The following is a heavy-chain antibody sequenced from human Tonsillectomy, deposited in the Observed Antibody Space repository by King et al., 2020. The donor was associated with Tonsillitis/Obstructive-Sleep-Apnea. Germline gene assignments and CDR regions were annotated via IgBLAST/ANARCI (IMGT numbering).Heavy chain of an antibody. CDR2: IYYSGST. V-gene: IGHV4-39*01. Sequence: QLQESGPGLVKPSETLSLTCTVSGGSISSSSYYWGWIRQPPGKGLEWIGSIYYSGSTYYNPSLKSRVTISVDTSKNQFSLKLSSVTAADTAVYYCARQLPMVRGMVYYWGQGTLVTVSS. CDR1: GGSISSSSYY. CDR3: ARQLPMVRGMVYY. J-gene: IGHJ4*02. D-gene: IGHD3-10*01.